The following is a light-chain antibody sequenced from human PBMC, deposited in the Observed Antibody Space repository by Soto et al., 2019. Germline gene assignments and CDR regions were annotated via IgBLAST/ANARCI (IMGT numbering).Light chain of an antibody. CDR1: QSVGSW. CDR3: QQYDNYPLS. Sequence: DIQMTQSLPTLSPSVGDRFTITCRAGQSVGSWLAWYQQKPGTAPKLMIFDASRLESGVPSRFSGSASGTKCPLTISSPQPDDFATYYCQQYDNYPLSYGGGTKVEIK. CDR2: DAS. V-gene: IGKV1-5*01. J-gene: IGKJ4*01.